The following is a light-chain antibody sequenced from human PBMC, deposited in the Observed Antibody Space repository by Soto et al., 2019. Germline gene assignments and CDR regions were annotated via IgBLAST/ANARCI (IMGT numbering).Light chain of an antibody. Sequence: QLVLTQSSSASASLGSSVKLTCILSSGHSTYIIAWHQQQPGKAPRFLMALDRSGSYNRGSGVPDRFSGSSSGADRYLTISNLQFEDEGDYYCETWYSNTHKVFGGGTKVTVL. J-gene: IGLJ3*02. V-gene: IGLV4-60*02. CDR1: SGHSTYI. CDR2: LDRSGSY. CDR3: ETWYSNTHKV.